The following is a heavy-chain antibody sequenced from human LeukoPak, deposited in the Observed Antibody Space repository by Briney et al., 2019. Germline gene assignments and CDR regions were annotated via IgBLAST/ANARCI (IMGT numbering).Heavy chain of an antibody. D-gene: IGHD3-22*01. CDR2: ISGSGGST. CDR3: AKDQYYYDSSGAAFDI. CDR1: GFTFSSYA. V-gene: IGHV3-23*01. Sequence: GGSLRLSCAASGFTFSSYAMSWVRQAPGKGLEWVSAISGSGGSTYYADSVKGRFTISRDNSKNTLYLQMNSLRAEDTAVYYCAKDQYYYDSSGAAFDIWGQGAMVTVSS. J-gene: IGHJ3*02.